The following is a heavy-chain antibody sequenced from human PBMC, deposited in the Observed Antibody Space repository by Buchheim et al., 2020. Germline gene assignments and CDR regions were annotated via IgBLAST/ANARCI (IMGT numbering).Heavy chain of an antibody. Sequence: QVQLVESGGGVVQPGRSLRLSCAASGFTFSSYGMHWVRQAPGKGLEWVAVISYDGSNKYYADSVKGRFTISRDNSKNTLYLQMNSLRAEDTAVYYCAKDLTGGNSFYYYYGMDVWGQGTT. V-gene: IGHV3-30*18. D-gene: IGHD7-27*01. CDR3: AKDLTGGNSFYYYYGMDV. CDR2: ISYDGSNK. CDR1: GFTFSSYG. J-gene: IGHJ6*02.